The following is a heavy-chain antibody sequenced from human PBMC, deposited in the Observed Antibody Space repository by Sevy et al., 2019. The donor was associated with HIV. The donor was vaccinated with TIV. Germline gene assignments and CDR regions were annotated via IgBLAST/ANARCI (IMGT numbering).Heavy chain of an antibody. CDR1: GFTFKNYA. V-gene: IGHV3-30*04. D-gene: IGHD1-26*01. CDR3: AREGGRRSYYLDY. CDR2: ISYDGSKK. Sequence: GGSLRLSCAASGFTFKNYAIHWVRQAPGKGLEWVAVISYDGSKKYYADSVKGRFTISRDNSKNTLYLQLNSLRLEDTALDYCAREGGRRSYYLDYWGQGTLVTVSS. J-gene: IGHJ4*02.